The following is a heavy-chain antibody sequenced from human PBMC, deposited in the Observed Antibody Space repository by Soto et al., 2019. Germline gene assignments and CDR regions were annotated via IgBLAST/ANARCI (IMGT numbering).Heavy chain of an antibody. V-gene: IGHV3-74*01. CDR2: INPESTTI. CDR1: GFTFSKFW. J-gene: IGHJ4*02. D-gene: IGHD4-17*01. CDR3: TRDTFGDEYY. Sequence: EVQMVESGGGLVQPGGSLRLSCTASGFTFSKFWMHWVRQVPGKGLVWVSRINPESTTINYAAAVEGRFTISRDNAQNTLYLQMSSLIVEDSAVYYCTRDTFGDEYYWGKGSPVNVSS.